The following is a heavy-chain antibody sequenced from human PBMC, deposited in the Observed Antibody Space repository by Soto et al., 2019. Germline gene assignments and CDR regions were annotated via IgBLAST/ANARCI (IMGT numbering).Heavy chain of an antibody. Sequence: EVRLEESGGTLIQPGGSLTLSCVGSGFTLSEFEVTWVRQAPGKGLEWLSYISNSGATKHYADSVKGRFTVSRDNAKNSVYLQLNSLSGEDTATYYCARVQLGESLDYWGLGTLVTVSS. V-gene: IGHV3-48*03. J-gene: IGHJ4*02. CDR2: ISNSGATK. D-gene: IGHD1-1*01. CDR1: GFTLSEFE. CDR3: ARVQLGESLDY.